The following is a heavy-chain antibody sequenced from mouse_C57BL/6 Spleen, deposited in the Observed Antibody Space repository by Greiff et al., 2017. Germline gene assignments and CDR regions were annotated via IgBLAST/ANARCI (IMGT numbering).Heavy chain of an antibody. V-gene: IGHV1-52*01. D-gene: IGHD1-1*01. J-gene: IGHJ2*01. CDR2: IDPSDSET. CDR1: GYTFTSYW. CDR3: ARRYYYGSLDY. Sequence: QVQLQQPGAELVRPGSSVKLSCKASGYTFTSYWMHWVKQRPIQGLEWIGNIDPSDSETHYNQKFKDKATLTVDKSSSTAYMQLSSLTSEDSAVYYCARRYYYGSLDYWGQGTTLTVSS.